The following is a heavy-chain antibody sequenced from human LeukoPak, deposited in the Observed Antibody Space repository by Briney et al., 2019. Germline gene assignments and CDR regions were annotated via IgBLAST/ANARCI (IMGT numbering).Heavy chain of an antibody. V-gene: IGHV1-69*01. CDR2: IIPIFGTA. D-gene: IGHD5-18*01. CDR1: GGTFSSYA. J-gene: IGHJ6*04. CDR3: ARAGRPLTSMDGMDV. Sequence: SVKVSCKASGGTFSSYAISWVRQAPGQGLEWMGGIIPIFGTANYAQKFQGRVTITADESTSTACMELSSLRSEDTAVYYCARAGRPLTSMDGMDVWGKGTTVTVSS.